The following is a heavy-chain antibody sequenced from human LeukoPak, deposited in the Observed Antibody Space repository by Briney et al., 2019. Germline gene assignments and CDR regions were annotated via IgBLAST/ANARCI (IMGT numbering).Heavy chain of an antibody. J-gene: IGHJ4*02. Sequence: GGSLRLSCVASGFTFNTYNFVWVRQAPGKGLEWLSYLSSSENTIYYADSVRGRFTISRDNAKDSLFLQMNSVRAEDTAVYYCARCSFWTAYSFDYWGQGILVTVSS. D-gene: IGHD3/OR15-3a*01. CDR1: GFTFNTYN. CDR3: ARCSFWTAYSFDY. CDR2: LSSSENTI. V-gene: IGHV3-48*01.